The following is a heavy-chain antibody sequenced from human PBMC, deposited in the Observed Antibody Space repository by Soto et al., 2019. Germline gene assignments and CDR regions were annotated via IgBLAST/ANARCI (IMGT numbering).Heavy chain of an antibody. J-gene: IGHJ4*02. Sequence: SETLSLTCTVSGGSISSGGYYWSWIRQHPGKGLEWIGYIYYSGSTYYNPSLKSRVTISVDTSKNQFSLKLSSVTAADTAVYYCARDRRYDQSFFGGDEDYFDYWGQGTLVTVSS. V-gene: IGHV4-31*03. CDR1: GGSISSGGYY. D-gene: IGHD3-16*01. CDR2: IYYSGST. CDR3: ARDRRYDQSFFGGDEDYFDY.